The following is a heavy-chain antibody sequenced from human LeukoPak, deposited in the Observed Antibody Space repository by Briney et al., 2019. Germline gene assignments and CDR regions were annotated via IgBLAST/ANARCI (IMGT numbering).Heavy chain of an antibody. D-gene: IGHD2-21*02. J-gene: IGHJ4*02. CDR2: IKEDGSEM. V-gene: IGHV3-7*04. CDR3: ARGGKLTARY. CDR1: GFIFSDYW. Sequence: GGSLRLSCEASGFIFSDYWMTWVRQAPGEGLEWVTNIKEDGSEMHHVDSVKGRFTISRDHAKKSPHLRMNSLRVEDTAVYYCARGGKLTARYWGQGTLVTVSS.